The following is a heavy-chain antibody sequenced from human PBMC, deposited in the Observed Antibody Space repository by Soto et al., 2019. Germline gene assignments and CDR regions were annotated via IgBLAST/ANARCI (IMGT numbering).Heavy chain of an antibody. V-gene: IGHV5-51*01. CDR2: IFPGDSET. Sequence: PGESLKISCKGSGYSFTSYWIGWVRQMPGKGLEWMGIIFPGDSETKYSPSFQGQVTFSADKSISTAYLQWSSLRASDTAMYYCARRGHTSMYHYYGMDVWGQGTTVTVSS. CDR3: ARRGHTSMYHYYGMDV. CDR1: GYSFTSYW. J-gene: IGHJ6*02.